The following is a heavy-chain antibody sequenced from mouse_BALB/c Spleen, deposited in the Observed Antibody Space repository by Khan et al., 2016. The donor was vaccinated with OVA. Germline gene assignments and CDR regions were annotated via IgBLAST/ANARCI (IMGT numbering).Heavy chain of an antibody. D-gene: IGHD2-14*01. V-gene: IGHV2-6-4*01. J-gene: IGHJ4*01. CDR2: IWGGGGT. CDR3: ARAYYRYDGYDAMDY. CDR1: GFSLSRYN. Sequence: QVQLKESGPGLVAPSQSLSITCTVSGFSLSRYNIHWVRQPPGKGLAWLGMIWGGGGTDYNSTLKSRLSISKDNSKSQVFLKMNSLQTDDSAMYYCARAYYRYDGYDAMDYWGQGTSVTVSS.